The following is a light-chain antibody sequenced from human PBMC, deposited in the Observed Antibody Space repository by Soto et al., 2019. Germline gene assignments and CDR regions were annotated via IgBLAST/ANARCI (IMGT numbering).Light chain of an antibody. Sequence: EIVLTQSPGTLSLSPGERATLSCRASQSVSSGYLAWYQQKFGQAPRLLIYDASRRATGIPERFSGSGSGTDFTLTINRLEPEDFAVYYCQQYGSSPTFGLGTKVDI. CDR2: DAS. J-gene: IGKJ1*01. CDR3: QQYGSSPT. V-gene: IGKV3-20*01. CDR1: QSVSSGY.